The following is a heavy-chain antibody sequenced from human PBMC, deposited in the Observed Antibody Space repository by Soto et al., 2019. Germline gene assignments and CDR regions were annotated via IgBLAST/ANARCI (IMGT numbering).Heavy chain of an antibody. J-gene: IGHJ5*02. CDR1: GGTFSSYA. Sequence: SVKVSCKASGGTFSSYAISWVRQAPGQGLEWMGGIIPIFGTANYAQKFQGRVAITADESTSTAYMELSSLRSEDTGVYYCARDEYYSDSSGYYYSNWFDPWGQGTLVTVSS. D-gene: IGHD3-22*01. CDR3: ARDEYYSDSSGYYYSNWFDP. CDR2: IIPIFGTA. V-gene: IGHV1-69*13.